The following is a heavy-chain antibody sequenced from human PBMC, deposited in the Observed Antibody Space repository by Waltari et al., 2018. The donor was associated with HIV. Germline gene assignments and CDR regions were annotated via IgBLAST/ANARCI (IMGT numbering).Heavy chain of an antibody. CDR3: ARDSRDDSSGHYDY. CDR1: GFTVSSNY. V-gene: IGHV3-53*01. D-gene: IGHD3-22*01. J-gene: IGHJ4*02. CDR2: IYIGGST. Sequence: EVQLVESGGGLIQPGGSLRLSCAASGFTVSSNYMSWVRQAPGKVLEWVSVIYIGGSTYYADSVKGRFTISRDNSKNTLYLQMNSLRAEDTAVYYCARDSRDDSSGHYDYWGQGTLVTVSS.